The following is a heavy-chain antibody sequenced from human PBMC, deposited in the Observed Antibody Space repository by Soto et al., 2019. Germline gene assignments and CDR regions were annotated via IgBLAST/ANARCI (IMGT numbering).Heavy chain of an antibody. V-gene: IGHV4-61*01. D-gene: IGHD6-6*01. CDR1: GGSVSSGSYY. Sequence: SETLSLTCTVSGGSVSSGSYYWSWIRQPPGKGLEWIGYIYYSGSTNYNPSLKSRVTISVDTSKNQFSLKLSSVTAADTAVYYCARVYSSSSDYYYGMDVWRQGTTVTVPS. CDR3: ARVYSSSSDYYYGMDV. J-gene: IGHJ6*02. CDR2: IYYSGST.